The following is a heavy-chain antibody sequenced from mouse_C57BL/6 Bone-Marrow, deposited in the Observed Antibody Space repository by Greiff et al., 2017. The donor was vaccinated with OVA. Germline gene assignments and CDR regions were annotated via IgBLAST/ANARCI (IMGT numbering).Heavy chain of an antibody. Sequence: EVKLVESGGGLVQPGGSLKLSCAASGFTFSDYGMAWVRQAPRKGPEWVAFISNLAYSIYYADTVTGRFTISRENAKNTLYLEMSSLRSEDTAMYYCARLRRPNYYAMDYWGQGTSVTVSS. CDR2: ISNLAYSI. J-gene: IGHJ4*01. CDR3: ARLRRPNYYAMDY. D-gene: IGHD2-12*01. CDR1: GFTFSDYG. V-gene: IGHV5-15*01.